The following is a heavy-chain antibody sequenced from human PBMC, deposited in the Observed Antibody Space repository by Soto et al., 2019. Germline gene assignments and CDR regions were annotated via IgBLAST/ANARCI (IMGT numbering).Heavy chain of an antibody. CDR1: GFTGSSNY. CDR2: VYSGGAT. D-gene: IGHD3-10*01. V-gene: IGHV3-53*04. Sequence: EVRLVESGGGLVQPGGSLRLSCAAFGFTGSSNYMTWVRLAPGKGLEWVSLVYSGGATHYAASVKGRFTISTHSSQNTLFLQMTSLRTEDTATYYCVRGRYGSEIHWGQGTKVTVSS. CDR3: VRGRYGSEIH. J-gene: IGHJ4*02.